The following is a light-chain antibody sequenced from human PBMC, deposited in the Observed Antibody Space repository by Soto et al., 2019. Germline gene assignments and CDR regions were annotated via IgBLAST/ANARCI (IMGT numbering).Light chain of an antibody. CDR2: GAS. Sequence: EIVMTQSPATLFVSPGERATLSCMAIQSVSSNLSWYQQKPGQAPRLLIYGASTRATGIPARFSGSGSGTEFTLTISSLQSEDFAVYYCQQYYNSPKTFGQGTRLEIK. CDR1: QSVSSN. CDR3: QQYYNSPKT. J-gene: IGKJ5*01. V-gene: IGKV3-15*01.